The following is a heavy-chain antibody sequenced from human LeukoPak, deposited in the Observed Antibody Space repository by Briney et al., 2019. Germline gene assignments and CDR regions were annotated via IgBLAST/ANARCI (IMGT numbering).Heavy chain of an antibody. D-gene: IGHD5-18*01. CDR2: IYYSGST. V-gene: IGHV4-59*01. Sequence: SETLSLTCTVPGGSISSYYWSWIRQPPGKGLEWIGYIYYSGSTNYNPSLKSRVTISVDTSKNQFYLKLSSVTAADTAVYYCARWVGRYGQDYWGQGTLVTVSS. CDR1: GGSISSYY. J-gene: IGHJ4*02. CDR3: ARWVGRYGQDY.